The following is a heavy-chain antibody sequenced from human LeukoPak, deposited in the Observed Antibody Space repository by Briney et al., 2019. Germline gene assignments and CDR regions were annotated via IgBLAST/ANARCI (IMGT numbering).Heavy chain of an antibody. D-gene: IGHD6-25*01. CDR2: IHDDGRT. CDR1: GFTFDNYR. CDR3: AKVLTAAGLDL. V-gene: IGHV4-4*02. J-gene: IGHJ5*02. Sequence: GSLRLSCAASGFTFDNYRMSWVRQAPGKGLEWLANIHDDGRTAPNPSLRSRLTISQDRSKNQFSLKVSSVTAADTAFYYCAKVLTAAGLDLWGQGILVTVSS.